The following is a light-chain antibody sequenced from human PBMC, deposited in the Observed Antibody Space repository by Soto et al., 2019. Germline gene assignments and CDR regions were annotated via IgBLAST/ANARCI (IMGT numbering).Light chain of an antibody. CDR1: QGIGIY. CDR3: QKYNSAPLT. Sequence: DIQMTQSPSSLSASFGDRVTMTCRASQGIGIYLAWFQQRPGNTPKLLIYAAFTLQSGVPSRFSGSGSGTDFTLTISILQPEDVATYYCQKYNSAPLTFGGGTRVEIK. V-gene: IGKV1-27*01. CDR2: AAF. J-gene: IGKJ4*01.